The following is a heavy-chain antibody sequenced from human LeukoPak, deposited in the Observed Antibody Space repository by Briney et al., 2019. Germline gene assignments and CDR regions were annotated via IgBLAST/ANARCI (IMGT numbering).Heavy chain of an antibody. D-gene: IGHD4-23*01. CDR3: ARDKSWTVVLDY. V-gene: IGHV3-21*01. CDR2: ISSSSSYI. CDR1: GFTFSSYT. Sequence: GGSLRLSCAASGFTFSSYTMNWVRQAPGKGLEWVSSISSSSSYIYYADSVKGRFTISRDNAKNSLYLQMNSLRAEDTAVYYCARDKSWTVVLDYWGQGTLVTVSS. J-gene: IGHJ4*02.